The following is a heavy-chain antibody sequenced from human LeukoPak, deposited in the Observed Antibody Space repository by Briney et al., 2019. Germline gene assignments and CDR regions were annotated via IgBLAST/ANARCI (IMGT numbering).Heavy chain of an antibody. V-gene: IGHV1-46*01. CDR3: ARGRYYYDSSGYYPNFFQH. D-gene: IGHD3-22*01. CDR1: GYTFTSYY. CDR2: INPSGGST. J-gene: IGHJ1*01. Sequence: ASVKVSCKASGYTFTSYYMHWVRQAPGQGLEWMGIINPSGGSTSYAQKFQGRVTMTRDTSTSTVYMELSSLRSEDTAVYYCARGRYYYDSSGYYPNFFQHWGQGTLVTVSS.